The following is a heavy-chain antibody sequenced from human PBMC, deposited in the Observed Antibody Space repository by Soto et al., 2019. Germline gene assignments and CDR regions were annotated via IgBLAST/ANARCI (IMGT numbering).Heavy chain of an antibody. V-gene: IGHV3-66*01. CDR1: GFTVNSNH. Sequence: GGSLRLSCAASGFTVNSNHMNWVRQAPGKGLEWVSVIYSGTTTYYADSVKGRFIISRDNSKNTVYLQMNSLRAEDTAVYYCARTLYYYGSGTNNPHDYWGQGTLVTVSS. CDR2: IYSGTTT. J-gene: IGHJ4*02. D-gene: IGHD3-10*01. CDR3: ARTLYYYGSGTNNPHDY.